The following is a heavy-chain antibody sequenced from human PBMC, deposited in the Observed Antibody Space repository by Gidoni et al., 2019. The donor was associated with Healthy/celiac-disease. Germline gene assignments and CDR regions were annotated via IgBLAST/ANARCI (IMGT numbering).Heavy chain of an antibody. D-gene: IGHD3-16*02. Sequence: QVQLVESGGGVVQPGRSLRLSCAASGFTFSSYAMHWVRQAPGKGLEWVAVISYDGSNKYYADSVKGRFTISRDNSKNTLYLQMNSLRAEDTAVYYCARVSFGGVIVIPIDYWGQGTLVTVSS. CDR1: GFTFSSYA. V-gene: IGHV3-30*01. CDR2: ISYDGSNK. CDR3: ARVSFGGVIVIPIDY. J-gene: IGHJ4*02.